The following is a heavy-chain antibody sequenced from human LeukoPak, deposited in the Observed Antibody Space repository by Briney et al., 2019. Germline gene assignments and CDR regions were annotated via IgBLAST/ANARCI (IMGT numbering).Heavy chain of an antibody. D-gene: IGHD2-2*01. CDR3: ARGPDIAVVPAANYYYYYGMDV. CDR2: MYYSGNT. J-gene: IGHJ6*02. Sequence: PSETLSLTCTVSGGSISSSNYYWGWIRQPRGRGREWIVSMYYSGNTDYTPSLKSPVTISVDTSKNQFSLKLSSVTAADTAVYYCARGPDIAVVPAANYYYYYGMDVWGQGTTVTVSS. CDR1: GGSISSSNYY. V-gene: IGHV4-39*07.